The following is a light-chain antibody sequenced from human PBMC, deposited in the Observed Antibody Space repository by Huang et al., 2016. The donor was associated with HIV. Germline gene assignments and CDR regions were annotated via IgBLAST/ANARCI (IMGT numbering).Light chain of an antibody. V-gene: IGKV1-6*01. CDR1: QAIRHA. J-gene: IGKJ4*01. CDR3: LQAYNYPLT. Sequence: AIQMTQSPSSLSASVGDRVTISCRASQAIRHALGWYQQIPGKAPKLLIYGATSLQSGVPSRFSGSESGTDFTLTISNLQPEDFATYYCLQAYNYPLTFGGGTKVEI. CDR2: GAT.